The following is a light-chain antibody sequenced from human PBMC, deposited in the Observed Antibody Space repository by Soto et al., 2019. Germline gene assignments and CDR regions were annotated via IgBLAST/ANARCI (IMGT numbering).Light chain of an antibody. CDR3: QSYDSSKRGDV. Sequence: NFMLTQPHSVSESPGKTVTISCTRSSGSIASNYVQWYQQRPGSSPTTVIYEDNQRPSGVPDRFSGSIDSSSNSASLTISGLKTEDEADYYCQSYDSSKRGDVFGTGTKVTVL. J-gene: IGLJ1*01. CDR1: SGSIASNY. V-gene: IGLV6-57*01. CDR2: EDN.